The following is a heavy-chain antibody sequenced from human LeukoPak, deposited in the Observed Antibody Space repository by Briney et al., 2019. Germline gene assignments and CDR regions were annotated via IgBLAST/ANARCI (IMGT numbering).Heavy chain of an antibody. V-gene: IGHV4-31*03. CDR3: ARHRDYGDYGAFEI. CDR2: SYYTGST. D-gene: IGHD4-17*01. CDR1: GGSISSGGYY. J-gene: IGHJ3*02. Sequence: PSETLSLTCTVSGGSISSGGYYWSWIRQRPGKGLEWIGYSYYTGSTYYNPSLERRVSISVDTSKNQFSLKLTSVTAADTAVYYCARHRDYGDYGAFEIWGQGTMVTVSS.